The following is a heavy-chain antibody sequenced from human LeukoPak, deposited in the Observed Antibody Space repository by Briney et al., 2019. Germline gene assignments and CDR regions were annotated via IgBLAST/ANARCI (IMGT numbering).Heavy chain of an antibody. D-gene: IGHD1-26*01. CDR3: AKKVVVGATSPYSDFQD. CDR1: GFTFSSYW. J-gene: IGHJ1*01. Sequence: GGSLRLSCAASGFTFSSYWMNWARQAPGKGLEWVSAISGSGVTTHNAGSVKGRFSISRDNSKNTLYLQMNSLRAEDTALYYCAKKVVVGATSPYSDFQDWGQGTLVTVSS. CDR2: ISGSGVTT. V-gene: IGHV3-23*01.